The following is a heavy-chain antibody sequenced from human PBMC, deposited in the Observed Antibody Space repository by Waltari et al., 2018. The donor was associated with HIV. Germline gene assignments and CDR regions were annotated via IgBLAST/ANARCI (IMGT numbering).Heavy chain of an antibody. J-gene: IGHJ6*02. CDR2: MNPNSCKT. D-gene: IGHD2-2*01. CDR1: GYTFSTYD. Sequence: QVQLVQSGAEVKKPGASVKVSCKASGYTFSTYDINWVRQATGQGLEWMGWMNPNSCKTGYAQKFQGRVNMTRNSSIRTAYMELSSLRSDDTAVYYCSRGLHCTATSCLLYHGMDVWGQGTAVSVSS. V-gene: IGHV1-8*01. CDR3: SRGLHCTATSCLLYHGMDV.